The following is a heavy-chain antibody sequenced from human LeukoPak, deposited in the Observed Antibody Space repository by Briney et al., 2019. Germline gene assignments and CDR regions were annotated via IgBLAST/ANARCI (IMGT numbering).Heavy chain of an antibody. CDR2: IYYSGST. CDR1: GVSISSYY. Sequence: SETLSLTCTVSGVSISSYYWSWLRQPPGKGLEWIGYIYYSGSTNYKPSLKRRATISVDTSKNQFSLKLSSVTAADTAVYYCARVPKPAAAGHYFDYWGQGTLVTVSS. CDR3: ARVPKPAAAGHYFDY. V-gene: IGHV4-59*01. D-gene: IGHD6-13*01. J-gene: IGHJ4*02.